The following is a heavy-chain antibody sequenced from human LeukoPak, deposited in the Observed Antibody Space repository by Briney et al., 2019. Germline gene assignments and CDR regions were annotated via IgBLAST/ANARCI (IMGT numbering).Heavy chain of an antibody. CDR2: INHSGST. V-gene: IGHV4-34*01. D-gene: IGHD1-1*01. CDR3: ARRAYSAAYWKHFDY. Sequence: PGGSLRLSCAASGFTFSSYAMSWVRQPPGKGLEWIGEINHSGSTNYNPSLKSRVTISVDTSKNQFSLKLSSVTAADTAVYFCARRAYSAAYWKHFDYWGQGTLVTVST. J-gene: IGHJ4*02. CDR1: GFTFSSYA.